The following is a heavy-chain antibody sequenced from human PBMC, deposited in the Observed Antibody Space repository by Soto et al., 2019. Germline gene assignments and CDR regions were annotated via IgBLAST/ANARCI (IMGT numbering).Heavy chain of an antibody. D-gene: IGHD2-2*01. CDR1: GGSISSGGYY. CDR3: ARVKREIAGRGHCSSTSCPSGAFDI. V-gene: IGHV4-31*03. J-gene: IGHJ3*02. Sequence: PSETLSLTCTVSGGSISSGGYYWSWIRQHPGKGLEWIGYIYYSGSTYYNPSLKSRVTISVDTSKNQFSLKLSSVTAADTAVYYCARVKREIAGRGHCSSTSCPSGAFDIWGQGTMVTVSS. CDR2: IYYSGST.